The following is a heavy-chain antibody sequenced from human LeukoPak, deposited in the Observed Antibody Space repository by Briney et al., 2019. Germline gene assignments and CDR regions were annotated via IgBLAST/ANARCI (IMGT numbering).Heavy chain of an antibody. D-gene: IGHD3-3*01. CDR1: GFTFSRDV. J-gene: IGHJ6*03. CDR2: ISGSGDST. V-gene: IGHV3-23*01. Sequence: GGSLRLPCAASGFTFSRDVMNWVRQAPGKGLEWVSAISGSGDSTYYADSVKGRFTISRDNSKNMLYLQMNSLRVEDTAVYYCAKDEAYYDFWSSGRYYYYMDVWGEGTTVTVSS. CDR3: AKDEAYYDFWSSGRYYYYMDV.